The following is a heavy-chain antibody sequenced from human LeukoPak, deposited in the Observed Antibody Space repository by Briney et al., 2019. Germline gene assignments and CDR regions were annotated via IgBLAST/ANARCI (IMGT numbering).Heavy chain of an antibody. CDR1: GYTFTGYY. Sequence: ASVKVSCKASGYTFTGYYMHWVRQAPGQGLEWMGRINPNSGGTNYAQKFQGRVTMTSDTSISTAYMELSRLRSDGTAVYYCARDCSGGSCYYYYYYMDVWGKGTTVTVSS. D-gene: IGHD2-15*01. CDR3: ARDCSGGSCYYYYYYMDV. CDR2: INPNSGGT. V-gene: IGHV1-2*06. J-gene: IGHJ6*03.